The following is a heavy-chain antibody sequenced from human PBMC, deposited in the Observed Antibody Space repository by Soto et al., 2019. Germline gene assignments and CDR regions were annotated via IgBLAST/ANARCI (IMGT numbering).Heavy chain of an antibody. CDR3: ARARKDNWLYYFDY. V-gene: IGHV4-31*03. CDR2: IYYSGST. Sequence: QVQLQESGPGLVKPSQTLSLTCTVSGGSISSGGYYWSWIRQQPGKGLEWIGYIYYSGSTHYNPSLKSRVTISIDTSTNHFSLKLSSVTAADTAVYYCARARKDNWLYYFDYWGQGTLVTVSS. D-gene: IGHD1-1*01. CDR1: GGSISSGGYY. J-gene: IGHJ4*02.